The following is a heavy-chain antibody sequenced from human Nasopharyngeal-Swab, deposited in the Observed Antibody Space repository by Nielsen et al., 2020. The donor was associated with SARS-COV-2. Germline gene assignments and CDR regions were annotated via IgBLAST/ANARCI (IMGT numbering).Heavy chain of an antibody. CDR2: ISSSSSYI. V-gene: IGHV3-21*01. J-gene: IGHJ4*02. CDR1: GFTFSSYS. Sequence: GESLKIPCAASGFTFSSYSMNWVRQAPGKGLEWVSSISSSSSYIYYADSVKGQFTISRDNAKNSLYLQMNSLRAEDTAVYYCARWDYSNYDLDYWGQGTLVTVSS. CDR3: ARWDYSNYDLDY. D-gene: IGHD4-11*01.